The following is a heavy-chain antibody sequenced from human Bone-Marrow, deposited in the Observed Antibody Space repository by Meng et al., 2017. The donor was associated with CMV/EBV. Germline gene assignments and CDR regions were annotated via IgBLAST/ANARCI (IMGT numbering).Heavy chain of an antibody. Sequence: GESLKISCAASGFTFSSYAMSWVRQAPGKGLEWVSVIYSGGSSTYYADSVKGRFTISRDNSKNTLYLQMNSLRAEDTAVYYCAKRSTGYCSSTSCYEARIWVGGMDVWGQGTTVTVPS. CDR3: AKRSTGYCSSTSCYEARIWVGGMDV. V-gene: IGHV3-23*03. CDR1: GFTFSSYA. CDR2: IYSGGSST. D-gene: IGHD2-2*01. J-gene: IGHJ6*02.